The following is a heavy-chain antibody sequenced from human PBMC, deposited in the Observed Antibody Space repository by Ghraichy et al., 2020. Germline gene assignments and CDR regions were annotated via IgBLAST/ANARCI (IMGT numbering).Heavy chain of an antibody. D-gene: IGHD1-26*01. CDR2: INHSGST. J-gene: IGHJ4*02. Sequence: SETLSLTCAVYGGSFSGYYWSWIRQPPGKGLEWIGEINHSGSTNYNPSLKSRVTISVDTSKNQFSLKLSSMTAADTAVYYCARGPVGNDYWGQGTLVTVSS. CDR3: ARGPVGNDY. V-gene: IGHV4-34*01. CDR1: GGSFSGYY.